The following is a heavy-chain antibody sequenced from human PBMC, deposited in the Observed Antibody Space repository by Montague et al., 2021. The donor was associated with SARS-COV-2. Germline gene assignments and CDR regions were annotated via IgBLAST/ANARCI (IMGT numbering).Heavy chain of an antibody. CDR2: TYYRSKWYN. D-gene: IGHD6-13*01. CDR1: GDSVASNSAA. Sequence: CAISGDSVASNSAAWDWNRHSPSRGLEWLGRTYYRSKWYNDYAVSVKSRITINPDTSKNQFSLQLNSVTPEDTAVYYCASGRMVPYSSSWTTLYYYYGMDVGGEGTRGTVAS. V-gene: IGHV6-1*01. J-gene: IGHJ6*04. CDR3: ASGRMVPYSSSWTTLYYYYGMDV.